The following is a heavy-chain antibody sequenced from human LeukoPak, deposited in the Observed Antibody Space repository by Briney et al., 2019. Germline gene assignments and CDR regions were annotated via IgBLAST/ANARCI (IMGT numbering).Heavy chain of an antibody. V-gene: IGHV3-48*03. CDR3: ASWAGNTQSDSWSGPFDY. J-gene: IGHJ4*02. CDR1: GLTFSNLK. CDR2: ISAGGRTT. Sequence: GGSLRLSCAVSGLTFSNLKMNWVRQAPGKGLEWVSYISAGGRTTFYADSVTGRFTISRDNAKNSLYLQMSSLRVEDTAVYYCASWAGNTQSDSWSGPFDYWGQGSLVAVSS. D-gene: IGHD3-3*01.